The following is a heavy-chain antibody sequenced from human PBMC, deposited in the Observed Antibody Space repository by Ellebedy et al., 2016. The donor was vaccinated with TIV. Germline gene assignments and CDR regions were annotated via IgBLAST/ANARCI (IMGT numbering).Heavy chain of an antibody. CDR2: IAYDGNNK. CDR1: GFTFSNYV. CDR3: SREGVDAGMDV. J-gene: IGHJ6*02. V-gene: IGHV3-30*04. D-gene: IGHD2-8*01. Sequence: GGSLRLSCAASGFTFSNYVMNWVRQAPGKGLEWVAIIAYDGNNKFYLDSVEGRFSISRDDSKNTLYLQMNSLRPEDTAVYYCSREGVDAGMDVWGQGTTVIVSS.